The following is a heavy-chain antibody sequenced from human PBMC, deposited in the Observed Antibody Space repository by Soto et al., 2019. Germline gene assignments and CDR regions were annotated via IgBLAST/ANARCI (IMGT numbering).Heavy chain of an antibody. CDR2: IYDSGTT. J-gene: IGHJ3*02. Sequence: QVQLQESGPGLEKASETLSLTCTVSVGSMSGYYWSWIRQPPGKGLEWIGFIYDSGTTNYNPSLKSRGTISIDTSKNQFSLKLTSVTAADTAVYYCARVSHIVVVPAVRGAFDIWGQGTMITVPS. V-gene: IGHV4-59*01. CDR1: VGSMSGYY. D-gene: IGHD2-21*02. CDR3: ARVSHIVVVPAVRGAFDI.